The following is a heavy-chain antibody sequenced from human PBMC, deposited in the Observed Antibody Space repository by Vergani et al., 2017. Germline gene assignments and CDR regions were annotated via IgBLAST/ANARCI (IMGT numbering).Heavy chain of an antibody. CDR3: VRDSWRSDLRGVYWFDT. V-gene: IGHV4-59*01. CDR1: GDSISSDY. J-gene: IGHJ5*02. Sequence: QVQLQESGPGLVKPSETLSLTCTVSGDSISSDYWSWIRQPPGKGLEWIGYIYYSGSTTYNPSLMSRVIISLDTSKKQFSLKLSSVTAADTAVYYCVRDSWRSDLRGVYWFDTWGQGTLVSVSS. D-gene: IGHD3-10*01. CDR2: IYYSGST.